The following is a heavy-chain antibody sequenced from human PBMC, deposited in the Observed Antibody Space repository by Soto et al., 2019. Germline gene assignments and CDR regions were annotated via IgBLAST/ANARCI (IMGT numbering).Heavy chain of an antibody. CDR2: ISGGGDRT. J-gene: IGHJ5*02. CDR1: GFTFSNYA. CDR3: AKEPDVICGSYTLLDP. Sequence: PGGSLRLSCAASGFTFSNYAMSWLRQAPGEGLEWVSGISGGGDRTYYANSVKGRFTISRDNSKNMLYLQMNSLRAEDTALYYCAKEPDVICGSYTLLDPWGQGTLVTVSS. D-gene: IGHD1-26*01. V-gene: IGHV3-23*01.